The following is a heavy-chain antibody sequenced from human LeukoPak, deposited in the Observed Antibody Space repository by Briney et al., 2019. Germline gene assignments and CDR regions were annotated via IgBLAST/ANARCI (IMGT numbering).Heavy chain of an antibody. CDR3: ARGRLLYGDYEYFQH. V-gene: IGHV4-34*01. CDR2: INHSGST. CDR1: GGSISSYY. Sequence: PSETLSLTCTVSGGSISSYYWSWIRQPPGKGLEWIGEINHSGSTNYNPSLKSRVTISVDTSKNQFSLKLSSVTAADTAVYYCARGRLLYGDYEYFQHWGQGTLVTVSS. D-gene: IGHD4-17*01. J-gene: IGHJ1*01.